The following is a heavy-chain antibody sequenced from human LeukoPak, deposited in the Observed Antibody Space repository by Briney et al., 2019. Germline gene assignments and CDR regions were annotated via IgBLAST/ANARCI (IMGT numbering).Heavy chain of an antibody. J-gene: IGHJ4*02. CDR2: IWYDGSNK. CDR3: ARDSGAYDSSGYSPS. D-gene: IGHD3-22*01. CDR1: GFTFSSYG. Sequence: PGGSLRLSCAASGFTFSSYGMHWVRQAPGKGLEWVAVIWYDGSNKYYADSVKGRFTISRDNSKNTLYLQMNSLRAEDTAVYYCARDSGAYDSSGYSPSWGQGTLVTVSS. V-gene: IGHV3-33*08.